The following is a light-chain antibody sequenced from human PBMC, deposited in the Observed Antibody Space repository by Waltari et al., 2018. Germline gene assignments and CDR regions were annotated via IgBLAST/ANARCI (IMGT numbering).Light chain of an antibody. CDR1: QRITSW. CDR2: AAS. J-gene: IGKJ4*01. Sequence: DIQMTQSPSSVSSSVGDTVTITCRASQRITSWLAWYQQKPGKSPKLLIYAASSLQIGVPSRFSGSGSGANFTLTISSLQPEDFATYYCQQADSLPLTFGGGTKVEIK. V-gene: IGKV1D-12*01. CDR3: QQADSLPLT.